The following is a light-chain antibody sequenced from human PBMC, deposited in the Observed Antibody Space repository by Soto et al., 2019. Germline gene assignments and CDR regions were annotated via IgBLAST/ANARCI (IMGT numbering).Light chain of an antibody. Sequence: DIQMTQSPSSLSASVGDRVTIICQASHDINNYLYWYQQKPGKAPNLLIYDSSNLEIGVPSRFSGSGYGTRFSFTISSLQPEDIATYYCQQFDNLPFTFGQGTRLEIK. CDR2: DSS. V-gene: IGKV1-33*01. CDR1: HDINNY. J-gene: IGKJ5*01. CDR3: QQFDNLPFT.